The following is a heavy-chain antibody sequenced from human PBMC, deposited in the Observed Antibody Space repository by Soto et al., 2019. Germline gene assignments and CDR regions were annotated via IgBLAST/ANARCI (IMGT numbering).Heavy chain of an antibody. J-gene: IGHJ6*02. CDR2: TSYDGSNK. CDR3: AKDPIIAAGNKYYGLDV. D-gene: IGHD6-13*01. V-gene: IGHV3-30*18. Sequence: GGSLRLSCAASGFTFSSYGMYWVRQAPGKGLEWVAVTSYDGSNKYYADSVKGRFTISRDNSQNTLYLQMNSVRADDTAVYYCAKDPIIAAGNKYYGLDVWGQGTTVTVS. CDR1: GFTFSSYG.